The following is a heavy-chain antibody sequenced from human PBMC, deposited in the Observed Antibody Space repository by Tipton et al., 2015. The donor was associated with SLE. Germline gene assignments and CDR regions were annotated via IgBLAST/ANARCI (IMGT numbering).Heavy chain of an antibody. CDR3: ARDGPYYDFWSGMGTFDI. CDR2: MYYSGST. Sequence: TLSLTCSVSGDSIISSSYYWGWIRQPPGKGLEWIGSMYYSGSTYYNPSLKSRVTMSVDTSKNQFSLMLRSVTAADTAVYYCARDGPYYDFWSGMGTFDIWGQGTMVTVSS. CDR1: GDSIISSSYY. V-gene: IGHV4-39*07. D-gene: IGHD3-3*01. J-gene: IGHJ3*02.